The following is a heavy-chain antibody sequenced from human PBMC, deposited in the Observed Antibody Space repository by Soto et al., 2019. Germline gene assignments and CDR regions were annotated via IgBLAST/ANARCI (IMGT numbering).Heavy chain of an antibody. Sequence: GESLKISCKGSGYSFTSYWISWVRQMPGKGLEWMGRIDPSDSYTNYSPSFQGHVTISADKSISTAYLQWSSLKASDTAMYYCARLLMVPYYGSGSYYIYMDVWGQGTTVTVSS. CDR2: IDPSDSYT. CDR1: GYSFTSYW. D-gene: IGHD3-10*01. J-gene: IGHJ6*02. CDR3: ARLLMVPYYGSGSYYIYMDV. V-gene: IGHV5-10-1*01.